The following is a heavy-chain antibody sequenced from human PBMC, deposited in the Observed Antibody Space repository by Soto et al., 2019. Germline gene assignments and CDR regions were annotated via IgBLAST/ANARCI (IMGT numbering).Heavy chain of an antibody. CDR1: GGSISSYY. CDR2: ISYSGST. Sequence: LSLTCTVSGGSISSYYWSWIRQPPGKGLEWIGYISYSGSTNYNPSLKSRVTISVDTSKNQFSLKLSSVTAADTAVYYCATTAGTKGLIDPWGQGTLVTVSS. CDR3: ATTAGTKGLIDP. J-gene: IGHJ5*02. D-gene: IGHD6-13*01. V-gene: IGHV4-59*08.